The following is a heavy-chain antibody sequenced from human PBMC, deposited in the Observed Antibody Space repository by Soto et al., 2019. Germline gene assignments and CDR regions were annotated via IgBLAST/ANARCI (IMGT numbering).Heavy chain of an antibody. CDR1: GFTFSSYA. J-gene: IGHJ3*02. Sequence: QPGGSLRLSCAASGFTFSSYAMHWVRQAPGKGLEWVAVISYDGSNKYYADSVKGRFTISRDNSKNTLYLQMNSLRAEDTAVYYCARVDVVVVAATPGGAFDIWGQGTMVTVSS. CDR2: ISYDGSNK. CDR3: ARVDVVVVAATPGGAFDI. D-gene: IGHD2-15*01. V-gene: IGHV3-30-3*01.